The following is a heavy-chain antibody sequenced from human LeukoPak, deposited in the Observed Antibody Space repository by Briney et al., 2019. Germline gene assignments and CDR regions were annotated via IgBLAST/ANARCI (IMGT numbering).Heavy chain of an antibody. CDR1: GGSLSGFY. V-gene: IGHV4-34*01. D-gene: IGHD3-16*01. CDR3: ARSAYDYVWGTLGY. CDR2: VHHSGST. Sequence: SETLSLTCVVNGGSLSGFYWNWIRQPPGKGLEWIGDVHHSGSTNYNPSLESRVTISLDTSENVVSLKLTSVTAADTAFYYCARSAYDYVWGTLGYWGQGTLVTVSS. J-gene: IGHJ4*02.